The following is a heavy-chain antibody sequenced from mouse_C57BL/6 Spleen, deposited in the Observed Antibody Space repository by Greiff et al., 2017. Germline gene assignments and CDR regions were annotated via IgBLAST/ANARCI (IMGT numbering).Heavy chain of an antibody. CDR2: IYPSDSET. CDR1: GYTFTSYW. CDR3: ARGGQLRPWFAY. J-gene: IGHJ3*01. D-gene: IGHD3-2*02. V-gene: IGHV1-61*01. Sequence: VQLQQPGAELVRPGSSVKLSCKASGYTFTSYWMDWVKQRPGQGLEWIGNIYPSDSETHYNQKFKDKATLTVDKSSSTAYMQLSSLTSEDSAVYYGARGGQLRPWFAYWGQGTLVTVSA.